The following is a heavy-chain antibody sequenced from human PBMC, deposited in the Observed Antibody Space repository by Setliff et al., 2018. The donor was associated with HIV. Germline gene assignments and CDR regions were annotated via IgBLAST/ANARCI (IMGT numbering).Heavy chain of an antibody. Sequence: PSETLSLTCIVSGYSVSSGYYWGWIRQPPGKGLQWIGAMYDSEATYYSPSLKSRVTMSVDASRNRFSLKLSSVTAADTAVYYCATSLITVPPDAFDIWGQGTMVTVS. CDR2: MYDSEAT. D-gene: IGHD4-4*01. V-gene: IGHV4-38-2*02. J-gene: IGHJ3*02. CDR3: ATSLITVPPDAFDI. CDR1: GYSVSSGYY.